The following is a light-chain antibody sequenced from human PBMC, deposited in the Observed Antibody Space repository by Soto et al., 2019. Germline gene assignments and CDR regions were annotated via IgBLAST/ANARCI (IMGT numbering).Light chain of an antibody. V-gene: IGKV3-15*01. Sequence: EIEMNQSPSTLSVTKGERATLPCRASQSVSSNLVWYQQKPGQAPRLLIYGASSRATGVPVRFSGSGSGTEFTLTINSLQSEDFAVYYCLQHINWWTFCQGTNVAI. CDR3: LQHINWWT. CDR1: QSVSSN. CDR2: GAS. J-gene: IGKJ1*01.